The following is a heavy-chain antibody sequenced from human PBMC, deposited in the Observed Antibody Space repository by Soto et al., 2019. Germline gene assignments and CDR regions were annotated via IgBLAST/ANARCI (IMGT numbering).Heavy chain of an antibody. D-gene: IGHD1-20*01. CDR2: ISAYNGNT. CDR3: ARVRYNWNDGAYYYHGMDV. V-gene: IGHV1-18*01. Sequence: GASVKVSCKASGYTFTIYGISWVRQAPGQGLEWMGWISAYNGNTNSAQKLQGRVTMTTDTSTSTAYMELRSLRSDDTAVYYCARVRYNWNDGAYYYHGMDVWGQGTTVTVSS. J-gene: IGHJ6*02. CDR1: GYTFTIYG.